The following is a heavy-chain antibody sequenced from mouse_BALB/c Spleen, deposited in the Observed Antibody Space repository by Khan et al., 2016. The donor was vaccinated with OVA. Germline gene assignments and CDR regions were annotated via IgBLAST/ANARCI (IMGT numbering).Heavy chain of an antibody. Sequence: EVELVESGGGLVKPGGSLKLSCAASGFTFSNYPMSWVRQSPEKRLEWVASISSGDSTYYPDSVKGRFTISRDNARNILYLQMSSLRSEDTAMYYCARDYWFAYWGQGTLVTVSA. CDR3: ARDYWFAY. CDR2: ISSGDST. J-gene: IGHJ3*01. V-gene: IGHV5-6-5*01. CDR1: GFTFSNYP.